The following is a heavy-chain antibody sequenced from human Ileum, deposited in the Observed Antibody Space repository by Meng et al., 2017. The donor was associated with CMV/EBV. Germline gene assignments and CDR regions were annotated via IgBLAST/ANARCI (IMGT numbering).Heavy chain of an antibody. J-gene: IGHJ4*02. CDR1: GGSISSGDYC. CDR2: IYYSGST. D-gene: IGHD1-1*01. Sequence: VELRESGPGLVKPSQTLSLTCTVSGGSISSGDYCWSWIRQPPGKGLEWIGYIYYSGSTYYNPSLKSRVTISADTSKNQFSLKLNSVTAADTAVYYCASGSPQLGYVWGQGTLVTVSS. V-gene: IGHV4-30-4*01. CDR3: ASGSPQLGYV.